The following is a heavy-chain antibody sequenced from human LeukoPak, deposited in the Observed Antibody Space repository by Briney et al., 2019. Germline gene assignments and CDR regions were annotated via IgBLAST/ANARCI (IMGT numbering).Heavy chain of an antibody. Sequence: GWALRLSCAASGFSVHTKYMSWLRQAPGKGLEWLSFIYNGVNTYFADSVKGRFTISRDNSKNTLYLQMNSLSAADAAVYYCARDSSSVTMLSAPSLTSLRGIKYSYYYGLDVRGQGTLVSVSS. CDR1: GFSVHTKY. CDR3: ARDSSSVTMLSAPSLTSLRGIKYSYYYGLDV. CDR2: IYNGVNT. V-gene: IGHV3-66*01. J-gene: IGHJ6*02. D-gene: IGHD3-10*01.